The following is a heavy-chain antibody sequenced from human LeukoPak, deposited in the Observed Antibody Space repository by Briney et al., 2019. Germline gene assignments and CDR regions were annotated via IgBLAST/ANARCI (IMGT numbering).Heavy chain of an antibody. CDR1: GHSLTSYS. CDR3: AKGGSGYDLIGSYYYYYMDV. CDR2: ISPSGGST. J-gene: IGHJ6*03. V-gene: IGHV1-46*01. Sequence: ASVKVSCKAFGHSLTSYSMHWVRQAPGQGLEWMGIISPSGGSTSYAQKFQGRVTMTRDTSTSTVYMEVTSLRAEDTAVYYCAKGGSGYDLIGSYYYYYMDVWGKGTTVTISS. D-gene: IGHD5-12*01.